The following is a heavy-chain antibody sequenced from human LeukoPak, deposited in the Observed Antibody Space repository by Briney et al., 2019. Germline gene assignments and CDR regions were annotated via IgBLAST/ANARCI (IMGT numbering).Heavy chain of an antibody. D-gene: IGHD3-3*01. CDR1: GGPINFY. CDR2: IYPNGST. J-gene: IGHJ6*04. CDR3: ARDVRRALRFNNFYPYFGMDV. Sequence: SETLSLTCSVSGGPINFYWSWIRPSPGKGLGWIGCIYPNGSTSYNSSLKSRVTISLDTSEKQVSLMLKSVTAADTAVYYCARDVRRALRFNNFYPYFGMDVWGKGTTVIVST. V-gene: IGHV4-59*01.